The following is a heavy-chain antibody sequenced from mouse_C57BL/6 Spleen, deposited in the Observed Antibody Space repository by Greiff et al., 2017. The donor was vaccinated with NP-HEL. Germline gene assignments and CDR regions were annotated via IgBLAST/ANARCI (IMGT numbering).Heavy chain of an antibody. D-gene: IGHD1-1*01. CDR3: ARIKKIVATYFEY. CDR1: GYTFTSYW. V-gene: IGHV1S81*02. Sequence: QVQLQQSGAELVKAGASVKMSCKASGYTFTSYWMHWVKQRLGQGLEWFAETTPTNGRTYYNEKFKSKATLTGDKSSSTAYMLLSGPTFEDSAVYYCARIKKIVATYFEYWGQGTTLTVSS. J-gene: IGHJ2*01. CDR2: TTPTNGRT.